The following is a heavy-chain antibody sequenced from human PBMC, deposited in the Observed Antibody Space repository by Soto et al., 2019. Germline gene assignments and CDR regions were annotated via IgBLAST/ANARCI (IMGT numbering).Heavy chain of an antibody. CDR1: GYTFSKFY. D-gene: IGHD3-16*02. V-gene: IGHV1-2*02. CDR2: IAPNSGDT. Sequence: GASVKVSCKASGYTFSKFYMHWVRQAPGQGLEWMGWIAPNSGDTNIAQKFQGRVTMTRDTSISTAYMDLNRLRSDDTAVYYCAKNLIVTLPDRYDICGPGTIVTVS. CDR3: AKNLIVTLPDRYDI. J-gene: IGHJ3*02.